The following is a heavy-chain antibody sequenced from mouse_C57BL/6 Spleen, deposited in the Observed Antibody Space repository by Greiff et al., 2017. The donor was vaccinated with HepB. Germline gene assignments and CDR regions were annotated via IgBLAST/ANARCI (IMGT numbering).Heavy chain of an antibody. J-gene: IGHJ2*01. CDR3: ARGYDYDDAGYYFDY. D-gene: IGHD2-4*01. CDR1: GFTFSDYY. V-gene: IGHV5-16*01. Sequence: EVKLMESEGGLVQPGSSMKLSCTASGFTFSDYYMAWVRQVPEKGLEWVANINYDGSSTYYLDSLKSRFIISRDNAKNILYLQMSSLKSEDTATYYCARGYDYDDAGYYFDYWGQGTTLTVSS. CDR2: INYDGSST.